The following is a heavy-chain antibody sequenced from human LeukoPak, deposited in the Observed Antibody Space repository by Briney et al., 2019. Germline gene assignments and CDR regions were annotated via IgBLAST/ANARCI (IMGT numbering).Heavy chain of an antibody. CDR2: INHSGST. CDR1: GGSFSDDY. Sequence: TSETLSLTCAVYGGSFSDDYWSWIRQPPGKGLEWIGEINHSGSTNYNPSLKSRVTISVDTSKNQFSLKLSSVTAADTAVYYCASLFYCSGGSCYTTLGDYWGQGTLVTVSS. D-gene: IGHD2-15*01. CDR3: ASLFYCSGGSCYTTLGDY. J-gene: IGHJ4*02. V-gene: IGHV4-34*01.